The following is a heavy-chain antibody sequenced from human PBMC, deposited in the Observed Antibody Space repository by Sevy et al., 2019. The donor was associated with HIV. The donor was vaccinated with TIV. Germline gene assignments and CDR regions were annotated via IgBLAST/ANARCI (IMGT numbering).Heavy chain of an antibody. J-gene: IGHJ6*02. Sequence: GGSLRLSCAGSGFTFSNYGMHWVRQAPGKGLEWVAIIWYDGSNKYYTESVKGRVTISIDNSKNMLYLQMNGLRVEDTAVYYCARDKLQTTGSLGDYYYGLDVWGQGTRVTVSS. CDR1: GFTFSNYG. D-gene: IGHD3-16*01. V-gene: IGHV3-33*01. CDR2: IWYDGSNK. CDR3: ARDKLQTTGSLGDYYYGLDV.